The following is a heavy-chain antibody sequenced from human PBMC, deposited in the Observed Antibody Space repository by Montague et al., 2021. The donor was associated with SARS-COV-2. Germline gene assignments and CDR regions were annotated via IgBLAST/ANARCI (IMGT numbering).Heavy chain of an antibody. CDR2: IDWDDDK. Sequence: PALVKPTQTLTLTCTFSGFSLSTSGMCVSWIRQPPGKALEWLTLIDWDDDKYYSTSPKNRLTISKDTSKNQVVLTMTNMDPVDTATYYCARSYGTTVVTRAFDYWGQGTLVTVSS. D-gene: IGHD4-23*01. V-gene: IGHV2-70*01. CDR1: GFSLSTSGMC. J-gene: IGHJ4*02. CDR3: ARSYGTTVVTRAFDY.